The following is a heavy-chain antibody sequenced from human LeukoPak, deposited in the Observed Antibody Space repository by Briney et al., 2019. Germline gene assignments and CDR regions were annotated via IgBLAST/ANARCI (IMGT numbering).Heavy chain of an antibody. J-gene: IGHJ4*02. CDR2: IDSSRKAI. CDR1: GFTFSDHY. Sequence: AGGSLRLSCAVSGFTFSDHYMSWIRQAPGKGLEWISYIDSSRKAIYYADSVKGRFTISRDNAKDSLFLQMNSLRTEDTAVYYCARGLRQTIGYPLFDYWGQGALVTVSS. D-gene: IGHD5-18*01. V-gene: IGHV3-11*04. CDR3: ARGLRQTIGYPLFDY.